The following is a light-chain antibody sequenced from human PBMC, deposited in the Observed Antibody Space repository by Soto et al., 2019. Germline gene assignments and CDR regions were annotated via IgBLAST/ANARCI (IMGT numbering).Light chain of an antibody. CDR3: SSYSIGSTPCVV. CDR2: DVN. Sequence: QSALTQPASVSGSPGQSITISCTGASSDIGAYNYVSWYQQHPGKAPKLMIYDVNSRPSGVSIRFSGSKSGNTASLTISGLQAEDEADYYRSSYSIGSTPCVVFGGGTKLTVL. V-gene: IGLV2-14*03. CDR1: SSDIGAYNY. J-gene: IGLJ2*01.